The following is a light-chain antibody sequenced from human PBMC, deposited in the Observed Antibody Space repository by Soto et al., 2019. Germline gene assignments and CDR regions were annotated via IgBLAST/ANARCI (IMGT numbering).Light chain of an antibody. CDR2: GAS. Sequence: EIVLTQSPGTLSVSPGERATLSCRAGQSVSSKLAWYQQKPGRAPRLLFYGASTGATGIPARFSGSGSETEFTLSLSSLQSEDFAVYYCQQYNNWPGTFGQGTKVEIK. CDR3: QQYNNWPGT. V-gene: IGKV3-15*01. CDR1: QSVSSK. J-gene: IGKJ1*01.